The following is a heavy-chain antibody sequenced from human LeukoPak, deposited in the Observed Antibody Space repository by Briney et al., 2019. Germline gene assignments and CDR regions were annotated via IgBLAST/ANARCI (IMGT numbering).Heavy chain of an antibody. CDR3: ARERTTCWFDP. CDR2: INHSGST. CDR1: GGSFSAYY. Sequence: ASETLSLTCAVYGGSFSAYYWSWIRQPPGKGLEWIGEINHSGSTNYNPSLKSRVTISVDTSKDQFSLKLSSVTAADTAVYYCARERTTCWFDPWGQGTLVTVSS. D-gene: IGHD4-11*01. J-gene: IGHJ5*02. V-gene: IGHV4-34*01.